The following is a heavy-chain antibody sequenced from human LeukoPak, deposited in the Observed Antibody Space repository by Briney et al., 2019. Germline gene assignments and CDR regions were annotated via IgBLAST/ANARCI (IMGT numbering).Heavy chain of an antibody. Sequence: GGSPRLSCAASGFTFSTYGMSWVRQAPGKGLEWVSGISGSGGSRFYTDSVKGRFTISRDNSKNTLYLQMNSLRAEDAAVYYCAKLREWELPDLFDYWGQGTLVTVSS. J-gene: IGHJ4*02. V-gene: IGHV3-23*01. CDR1: GFTFSTYG. D-gene: IGHD1-26*01. CDR3: AKLREWELPDLFDY. CDR2: ISGSGGSR.